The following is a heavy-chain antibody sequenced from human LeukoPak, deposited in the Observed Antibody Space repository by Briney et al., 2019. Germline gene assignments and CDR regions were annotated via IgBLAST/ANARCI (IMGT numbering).Heavy chain of an antibody. V-gene: IGHV3-74*01. D-gene: IGHD2-21*01. CDR3: ASLAYCGGDCYREPHDY. CDR2: INSDGSST. J-gene: IGHJ4*02. Sequence: GGSLRLSCAASGFTFSSYWMHWVRQAPGKGLVWVSRINSDGSSTSYADSVKGRFTISRDNAKNTLYLQMNSLRAEDTAVYYCASLAYCGGDCYREPHDYWGQGTLVTVSS. CDR1: GFTFSSYW.